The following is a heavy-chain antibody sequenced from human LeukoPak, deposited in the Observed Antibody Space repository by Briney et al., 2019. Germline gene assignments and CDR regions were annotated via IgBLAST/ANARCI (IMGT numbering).Heavy chain of an antibody. D-gene: IGHD1-26*01. CDR3: ATTTHSGSHDC. V-gene: IGHV4-39*01. Sequence: SETLSLTCTVSGGSIGSSGYYGGWIRQPPGKGLEWIGSITNSGSTYYNPSLTSRVTISVDTSKKQFSLRLSSVTAADTAVFYCATTTHSGSHDCWGQGILVTVSS. J-gene: IGHJ4*02. CDR1: GGSIGSSGYY. CDR2: ITNSGST.